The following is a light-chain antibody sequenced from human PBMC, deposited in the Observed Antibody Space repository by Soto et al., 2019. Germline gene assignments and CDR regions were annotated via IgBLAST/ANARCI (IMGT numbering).Light chain of an antibody. CDR1: QSINNW. CDR3: QQYDSYPFT. Sequence: DIQMTQSPSTLSASEGDIVTITCRASQSINNWLAWYQQKPGKAPKLLISKASNLKSGVPSRFSDTGSGREFTLTISSLQPDEFASYYWQQYDSYPFTFGGGTKVEL. CDR2: KAS. V-gene: IGKV1-5*03. J-gene: IGKJ4*01.